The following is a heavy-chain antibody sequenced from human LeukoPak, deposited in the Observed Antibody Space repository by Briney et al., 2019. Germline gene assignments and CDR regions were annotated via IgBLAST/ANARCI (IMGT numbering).Heavy chain of an antibody. D-gene: IGHD2-15*01. CDR1: GFTFSSYA. CDR3: ARRLSGRVDS. CDR2: ISGSGGNT. J-gene: IGHJ4*02. Sequence: GGSLRLSCVASGFTFSSYAMSWVRQAPGEGLEWVSIISGSGGNTYYADSVKGRFTISRDNSKNTLYLQMNSLRAEDTAVYYCARRLSGRVDSWGQGTLVTVSS. V-gene: IGHV3-23*01.